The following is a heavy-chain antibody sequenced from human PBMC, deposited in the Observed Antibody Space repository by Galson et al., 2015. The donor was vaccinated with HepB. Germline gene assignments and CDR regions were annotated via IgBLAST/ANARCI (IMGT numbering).Heavy chain of an antibody. Sequence: SVKVSCKASGGTFSSYAISWVRQAPGQGLEWMGGIIPIFGIANYAQKFQGRVTITADESTSTAYMELSSLRSEDTAVYYCARDPGTLPSFAPRPAYYGMDVWGQGTTVTVSS. V-gene: IGHV1-69*13. CDR1: GGTFSSYA. D-gene: IGHD2-15*01. J-gene: IGHJ6*02. CDR2: IIPIFGIA. CDR3: ARDPGTLPSFAPRPAYYGMDV.